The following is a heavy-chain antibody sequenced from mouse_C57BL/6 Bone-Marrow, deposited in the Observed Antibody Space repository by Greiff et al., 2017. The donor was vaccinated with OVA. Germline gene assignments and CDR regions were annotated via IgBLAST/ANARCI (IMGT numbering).Heavy chain of an antibody. V-gene: IGHV1-59*01. J-gene: IGHJ3*01. Sequence: VQLQQPGAELVRPGTSVKLSCKASGYTFTSYWMHWVKQRPGQGLEWIGVIDPSDSYTNYNQKFKGKATLTVDTSSSTAYMQLSSLTSEDSAVDYCAFYDGYYAGFAYWGQGTLVTVSA. D-gene: IGHD2-3*01. CDR1: GYTFTSYW. CDR3: AFYDGYYAGFAY. CDR2: IDPSDSYT.